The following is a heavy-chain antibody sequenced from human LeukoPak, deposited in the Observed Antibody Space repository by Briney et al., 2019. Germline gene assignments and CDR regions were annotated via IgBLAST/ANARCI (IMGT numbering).Heavy chain of an antibody. D-gene: IGHD3-10*01. V-gene: IGHV4-31*03. Sequence: RPSQTLSLTCTVSGGSISSGGYYWSWIRQHPGKGLEWIGYIYYSGSTYYNPSLKSRVTISVDTSKNQFSLKLSSVTAADTAVYYCARGPPYFTFYYGSGSPTLDYWGRGTLVTVSS. CDR3: ARGPPYFTFYYGSGSPTLDY. CDR1: GGSISSGGYY. J-gene: IGHJ4*02. CDR2: IYYSGST.